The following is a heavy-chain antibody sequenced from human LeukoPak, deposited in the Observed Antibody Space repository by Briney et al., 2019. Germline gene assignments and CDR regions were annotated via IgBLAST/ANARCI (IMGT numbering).Heavy chain of an antibody. CDR3: ARAKYRAFDI. J-gene: IGHJ3*02. V-gene: IGHV3-21*01. CDR2: ITSSSSYV. CDR1: GFTFSTYN. D-gene: IGHD2-2*01. Sequence: GGSLRLSCEASGFTFSTYNMNWVRQAPGKRLEWVSSITSSSSYVFYADSVKGRFTISRDNAKNSLYLQMNSLRAEDTAVYYCARAKYRAFDIWGQGTMVTVSS.